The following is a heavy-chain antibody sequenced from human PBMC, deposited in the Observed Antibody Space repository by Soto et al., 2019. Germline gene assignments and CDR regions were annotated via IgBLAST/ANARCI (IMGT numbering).Heavy chain of an antibody. Sequence: HPGGSLRLSCTTSGFTFGDYAMTWVRQAPGKGLEWVGFIRSKAYGGTTEFAASVRGRFSISRDDSKSIAYLQMNSLRTEDTGLYYCTRDFPPLPPSDYYGMDVWGQGTTVTVSS. CDR2: IRSKAYGGTT. V-gene: IGHV3-49*04. J-gene: IGHJ6*02. CDR1: GFTFGDYA. CDR3: TRDFPPLPPSDYYGMDV.